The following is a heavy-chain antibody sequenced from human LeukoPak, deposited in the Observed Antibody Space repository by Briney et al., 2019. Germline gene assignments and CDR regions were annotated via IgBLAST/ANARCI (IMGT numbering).Heavy chain of an antibody. CDR2: IMPIFGTA. CDR1: GGTFTTDG. J-gene: IGHJ4*02. Sequence: SVKVSCKASGGTFTTDGITWVRQAPGQGLEWMGGIMPIFGTADYAQRFQDRVTITADNTTSTAYMELRSLRSDDTAVYYCARDRSTHDYWGQGTLVTVSS. CDR3: ARDRSTHDY. V-gene: IGHV1-69*06. D-gene: IGHD2-15*01.